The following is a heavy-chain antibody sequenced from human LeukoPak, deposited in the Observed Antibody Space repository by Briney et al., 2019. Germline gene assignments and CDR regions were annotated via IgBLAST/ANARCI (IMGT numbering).Heavy chain of an antibody. CDR1: GYSISSGYY. J-gene: IGHJ4*02. V-gene: IGHV4-38-2*02. CDR2: IYHSGST. CDR3: AREDSVSYPFDY. D-gene: IGHD1-26*01. Sequence: SETLSLTCAVSGYSISSGYYWGWIRQPPGKGLKWIGSIYHSGSTYYNPSLKSRVTISVDTSKNQFSLKLSSVTAADKAVYYCAREDSVSYPFDYWGQGTLVTVSS.